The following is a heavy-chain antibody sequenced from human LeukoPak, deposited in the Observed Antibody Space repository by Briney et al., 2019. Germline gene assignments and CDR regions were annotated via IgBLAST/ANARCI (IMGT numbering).Heavy chain of an antibody. J-gene: IGHJ4*02. CDR3: TRDLPVPSLVRGIIIYGLIDY. V-gene: IGHV3-21*06. CDR1: GFTFSSIS. D-gene: IGHD3-10*01. CDR2: ISPGGGTT. Sequence: GGYLRLSCEATGFTFSSISMNWVRQAPGKGLEWVSSISPGGGTTYHADSVKGRFSTSRDNTESSLYLQMDSLRAEDTAVYYCTRDLPVPSLVRGIIIYGLIDYWGQGTLVTVSS.